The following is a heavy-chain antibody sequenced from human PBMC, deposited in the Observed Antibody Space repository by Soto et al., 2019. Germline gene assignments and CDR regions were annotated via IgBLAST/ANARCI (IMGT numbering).Heavy chain of an antibody. V-gene: IGHV3-23*01. Sequence: EVQLLESGGGFVQPGESLRLSCVASGFTFSLSAMSWVRQAPGRGLEWVSSISGGGGSTEYTDSVKGRFTISRDNSKDTVHLQRNSLGAEDTAVYYCAKGPEYDILTGCDYWGQGALVTVSS. CDR2: ISGGGGST. D-gene: IGHD3-9*01. CDR1: GFTFSLSA. CDR3: AKGPEYDILTGCDY. J-gene: IGHJ4*02.